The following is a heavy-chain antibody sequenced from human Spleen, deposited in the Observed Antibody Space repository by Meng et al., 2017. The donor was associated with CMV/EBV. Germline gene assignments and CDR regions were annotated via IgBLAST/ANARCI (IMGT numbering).Heavy chain of an antibody. CDR2: NDWDDEK. J-gene: IGHJ5*02. Sequence: SGPTLVKPTQPLTLTCTFSGFSLSTRGMRVHSLRQPPGQALEWLARNDWDDEKFYSTSLKTRITISKDASEKQVVLTMTHMRPEDTATYYCVRNSCSRTSCDVYWSDPLGQGTLVTVSS. CDR1: GFSLSTRGMR. V-gene: IGHV2-70*04. D-gene: IGHD2-2*01. CDR3: VRNSCSRTSCDVYWSDP.